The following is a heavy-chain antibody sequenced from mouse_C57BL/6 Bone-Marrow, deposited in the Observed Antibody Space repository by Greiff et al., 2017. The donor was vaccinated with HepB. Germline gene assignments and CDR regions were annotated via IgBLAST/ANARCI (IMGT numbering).Heavy chain of an antibody. J-gene: IGHJ1*03. CDR2: IRLKSDNYAT. D-gene: IGHD1-1*01. CDR1: GFTFSNYW. Sequence: EVHLVESGGGLVQPGGSMKLSCVASGFTFSNYWMNWVRQSPEKGLEWVAQIRLKSDNYATHYAESVKGRFTISRDDSKSSVYLQMNNLRAEDTGIYYCTLYYYGSIWYFDVWGTGTTVTVSS. V-gene: IGHV6-3*01. CDR3: TLYYYGSIWYFDV.